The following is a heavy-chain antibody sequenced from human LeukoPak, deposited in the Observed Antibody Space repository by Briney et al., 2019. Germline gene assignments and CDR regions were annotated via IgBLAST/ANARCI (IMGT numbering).Heavy chain of an antibody. CDR1: GYTFTGYY. CDR3: AREAYGSGSYYYPNDY. V-gene: IGHV1-2*02. D-gene: IGHD3-10*01. J-gene: IGHJ4*02. CDR2: INANSGGT. Sequence: GASVKVSCKASGYTFTGYYMHWVRQAPGQGLEWMGWINANSGGTNYAQKFQGRVTMTRDTSLSTAYMELSRLRSDDTAVYYCAREAYGSGSYYYPNDYWGQGTLVTVSS.